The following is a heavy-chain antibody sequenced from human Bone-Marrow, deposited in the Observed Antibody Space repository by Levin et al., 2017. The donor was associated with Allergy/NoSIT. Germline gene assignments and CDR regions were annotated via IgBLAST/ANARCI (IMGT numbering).Heavy chain of an antibody. CDR3: ARQVPNYYSGSGYYFDY. D-gene: IGHD3-22*01. Sequence: QSGGSLRLSCEASGFTFTNFEMNWVRQAPGRGLEWISYINLRGSTMYYADSVRGRFTISRDNAKNSLFLRMDSLTAEDTAVYYCARQVPNYYSGSGYYFDYWGQGTLVTVSS. J-gene: IGHJ4*02. CDR2: INLRGSTM. CDR1: GFTFTNFE. V-gene: IGHV3-48*03.